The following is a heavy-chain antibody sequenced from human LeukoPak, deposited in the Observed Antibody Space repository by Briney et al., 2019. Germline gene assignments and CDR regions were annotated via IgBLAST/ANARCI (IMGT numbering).Heavy chain of an antibody. V-gene: IGHV3-21*01. CDR2: VGGIGSYI. J-gene: IGHJ4*02. CDR1: GFTFSDYS. CDR3: VRDLD. Sequence: GGSLRLSCAASGFTFSDYSMNWVRQAPGRGLEWVSSVGGIGSYIYYADSVKGRFTISRDNAKNALYLQMNNLRAEDTAVYYCVRDLDWGQGTLVTVSS.